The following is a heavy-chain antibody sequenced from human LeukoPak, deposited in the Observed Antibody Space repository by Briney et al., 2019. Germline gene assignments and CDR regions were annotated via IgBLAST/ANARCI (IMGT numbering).Heavy chain of an antibody. D-gene: IGHD2/OR15-2a*01. Sequence: GGSLRLSYAASGFTVSSNYMSWVRQAPGKELEWVSVIYSAGTTYYADSVKGRFTISRDSSKNTLYLQMNSLRAEDTAVYYCARGAGNRVAAYDFCGQGTLVTVSS. J-gene: IGHJ4*02. CDR3: ARGAGNRVAAYDF. V-gene: IGHV3-53*01. CDR2: IYSAGTT. CDR1: GFTVSSNY.